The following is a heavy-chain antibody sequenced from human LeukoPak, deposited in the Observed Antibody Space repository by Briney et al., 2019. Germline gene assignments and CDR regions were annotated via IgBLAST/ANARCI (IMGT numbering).Heavy chain of an antibody. D-gene: IGHD6-19*01. CDR1: GYTFTSYD. CDR2: MNPNSGNT. CDR3: ARGSSGWYYFDY. V-gene: IGHV1-8*01. Sequence: ASVKVSCKASGYTFTSYDINWVRQATGQGLEWRGWMNPNSGNTGYAQKFQGRVTMTRNTSISTAYMELSSLRSEDTAVYYCARGSSGWYYFDYWGQGTLVTVSS. J-gene: IGHJ4*02.